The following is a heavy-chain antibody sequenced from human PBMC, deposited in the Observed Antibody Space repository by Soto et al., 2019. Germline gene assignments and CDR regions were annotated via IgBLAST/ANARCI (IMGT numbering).Heavy chain of an antibody. J-gene: IGHJ4*02. CDR3: ARGTGYGRLH. CDR1: GGSISSGDYY. CDR2: IYYSGST. Sequence: KASETLSLTCTVSGGSISSGDYYWSWIRQPPGKGLEWIGYIYYSGSTYYSPSLKSRVTISVDTSKNQFSLKLSSVTAADTAVYYCARGTGYGRLHWGQGTLVTVSS. V-gene: IGHV4-30-4*01. D-gene: IGHD3-9*01.